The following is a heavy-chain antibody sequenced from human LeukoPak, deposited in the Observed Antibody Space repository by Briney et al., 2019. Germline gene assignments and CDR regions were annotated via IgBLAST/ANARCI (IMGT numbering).Heavy chain of an antibody. J-gene: IGHJ4*02. V-gene: IGHV3-48*01. Sequence: GGSLRLSCAASGFTFSSYSMNWVRQAPGKGLEWVSYISSSSSTIYYADSVKGRFTISRDNAKNSLYLQMNSLRAEDTAVYYCASLHRWYSSSSPDYWGQGTLVTVSS. CDR3: ASLHRWYSSSSPDY. D-gene: IGHD6-6*01. CDR2: ISSSSSTI. CDR1: GFTFSSYS.